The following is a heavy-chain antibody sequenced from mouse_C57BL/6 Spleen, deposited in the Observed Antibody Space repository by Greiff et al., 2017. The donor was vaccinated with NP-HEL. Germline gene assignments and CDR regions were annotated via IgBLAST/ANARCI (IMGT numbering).Heavy chain of an antibody. CDR3: AMFLITTVVEKAWFAY. CDR1: GYTFTSYW. D-gene: IGHD1-1*01. Sequence: QVQLQQPGAELVKPGASVKVSCKASGYTFTSYWMHWVKQRPGQGLEWIGRIHPSDSDTNYNQKFKGKATLTVDKSSSTAYMQLSSLTSEDSAVYYCAMFLITTVVEKAWFAYWGQGTLVTVSA. V-gene: IGHV1-74*01. J-gene: IGHJ3*01. CDR2: IHPSDSDT.